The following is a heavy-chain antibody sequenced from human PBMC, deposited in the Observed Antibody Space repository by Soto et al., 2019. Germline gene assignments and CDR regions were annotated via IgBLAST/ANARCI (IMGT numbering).Heavy chain of an antibody. Sequence: GGSLRLSCAASGFTFSSYWMSWVRQAPGKGLEWVANIKQDGSEKYYVDSVKGRFTISRDNAKNSLYLQMNSLRAEDTAVYYCAIETPSGSSWSFYAFDIWGQGTMVTVSS. J-gene: IGHJ3*02. D-gene: IGHD6-13*01. CDR1: GFTFSSYW. CDR3: AIETPSGSSWSFYAFDI. CDR2: IKQDGSEK. V-gene: IGHV3-7*03.